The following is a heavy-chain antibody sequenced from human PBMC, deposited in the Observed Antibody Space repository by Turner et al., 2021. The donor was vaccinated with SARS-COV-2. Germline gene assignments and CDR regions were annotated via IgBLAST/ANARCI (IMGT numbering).Heavy chain of an antibody. CDR3: ARVGIAAAGPTFYYYYYGMDV. Sequence: EVQLVESGRGLVQPGRSLSLPSSASAPTFSSYLLDWVRQAPGKWLVWVSRINSDGSSTSYADSVKGRFTISRDNAKNTLYLQMNSLRAEDTAVYYWARVGIAAAGPTFYYYYYGMDVWGQGTTFTVSS. D-gene: IGHD6-13*01. CDR1: APTFSSYL. V-gene: IGHV3-74*01. CDR2: INSDGSST. J-gene: IGHJ6*02.